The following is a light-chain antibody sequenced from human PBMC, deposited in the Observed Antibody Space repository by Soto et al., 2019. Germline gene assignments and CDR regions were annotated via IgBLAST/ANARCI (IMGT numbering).Light chain of an antibody. V-gene: IGKV3-20*01. CDR1: RGLASSY. CDR3: QQYGSSPPYT. CDR2: AAS. Sequence: DMVLTQSPGTLSLSPGERATLSCRASRGLASSYLGWYQQKPGQPPRLLLYAASKRATGIPDRFSGSGSGTDFTLTINRLEPEDSAVYYCQQYGSSPPYTFGQGTKV. J-gene: IGKJ2*01.